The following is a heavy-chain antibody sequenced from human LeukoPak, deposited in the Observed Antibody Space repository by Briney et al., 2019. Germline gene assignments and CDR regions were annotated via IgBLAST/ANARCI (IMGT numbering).Heavy chain of an antibody. CDR2: INHSGST. V-gene: IGHV4-34*01. D-gene: IGHD6-13*01. Sequence: SETLSLTCAVYGGSFSGYYWSWIRQPPGKGLEWIGEINHSGSTNYNPSLKSRVTISVDTSKNQFSLKLSSVTAADTAVYYCASRRATSGIGWFDPWGQGTLITVSS. CDR3: ASRRATSGIGWFDP. J-gene: IGHJ5*02. CDR1: GGSFSGYY.